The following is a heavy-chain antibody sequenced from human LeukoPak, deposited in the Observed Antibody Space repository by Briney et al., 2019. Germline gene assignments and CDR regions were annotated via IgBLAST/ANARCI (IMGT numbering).Heavy chain of an antibody. CDR2: ISGSGGST. J-gene: IGHJ4*02. V-gene: IGHV3-23*01. CDR1: GFTFSSYA. Sequence: GGSLRRSCAASGFTFSSYAMSWVRQAPGKGLEWVSAISGSGGSTYYADSVKGRVTISRDNSKNTLYLQMNSLRAEDTAVYYCAKGGDLEMATMTQGYFDYWGQGTLVTVSS. D-gene: IGHD5-24*01. CDR3: AKGGDLEMATMTQGYFDY.